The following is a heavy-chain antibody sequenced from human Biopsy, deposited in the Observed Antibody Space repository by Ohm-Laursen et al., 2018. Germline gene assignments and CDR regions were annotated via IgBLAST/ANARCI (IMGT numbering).Heavy chain of an antibody. Sequence: PSDTLSLTCTVSGVSINGGRYYWNWIRHHPGKGLEWIGNIFYSANTYYNPSLKSRVTISVDTSKNQFSLKLSSVTAADTAVYYCARQVDFWSGYVDYWGQGTLVAVSS. D-gene: IGHD3-3*01. V-gene: IGHV4-31*03. CDR1: GVSINGGRYY. CDR3: ARQVDFWSGYVDY. J-gene: IGHJ4*02. CDR2: IFYSANT.